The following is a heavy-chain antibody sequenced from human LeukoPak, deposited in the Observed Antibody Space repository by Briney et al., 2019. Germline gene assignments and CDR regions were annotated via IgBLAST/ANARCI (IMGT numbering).Heavy chain of an antibody. CDR3: ARGTSYYDSSGYLYYFDY. CDR2: IYSGGST. CDR1: GFTVSSNY. Sequence: GGSLRLSCAASGFTVSSNYMSWVRQAPGKGLEWVSVIYSGGSTYYADSVKGRFTISRDNSKSTLYLQMNSLRAEDTAVYYCARGTSYYDSSGYLYYFDYWGQGALVTVSS. D-gene: IGHD3-22*01. J-gene: IGHJ4*02. V-gene: IGHV3-53*01.